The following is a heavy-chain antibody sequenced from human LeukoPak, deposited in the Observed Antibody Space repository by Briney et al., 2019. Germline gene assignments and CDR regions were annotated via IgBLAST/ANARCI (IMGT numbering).Heavy chain of an antibody. D-gene: IGHD4-17*01. CDR2: ISDSGST. CDR3: ARVFRGAVTSNWFDP. V-gene: IGHV4-59*01. CDR1: GGSINGYY. Sequence: SETLSLTCTVSGGSINGYYWTWIRQPPGKGLEWIGYISDSGSTNYNPSLKSRVTMSVDLSNTEFSLRLNSVTAADTAVYYCARVFRGAVTSNWFDPWGQGTLVTVSS. J-gene: IGHJ5*02.